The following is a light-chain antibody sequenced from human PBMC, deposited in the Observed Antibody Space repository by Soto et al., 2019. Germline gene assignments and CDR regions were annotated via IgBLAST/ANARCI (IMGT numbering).Light chain of an antibody. J-gene: IGKJ3*01. CDR1: QSVSSSY. CDR2: GAS. CDR3: QQYGSSPFT. Sequence: EIVLTQSPGTLSLSPGERATLSCRASQSVSSSYLAWYQQKPGQAPRLLSYGASSRATGIPDRFSGSGSGTDFTLTISRLEPEDFAVYYCQQYGSSPFTFGPGIKVDIK. V-gene: IGKV3-20*01.